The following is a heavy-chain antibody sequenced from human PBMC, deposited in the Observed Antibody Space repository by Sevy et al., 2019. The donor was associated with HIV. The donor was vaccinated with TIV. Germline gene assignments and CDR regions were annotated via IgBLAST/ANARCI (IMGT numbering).Heavy chain of an antibody. V-gene: IGHV4-59*01. CDR2: IYYSGNT. J-gene: IGHJ4*02. CDR3: ARAPAGGWAV. CDR1: GGSISTYY. D-gene: IGHD6-19*01. Sequence: SETLSLTCTVTGGSISTYYWSWIRQPPGKGLEWIGHIYYSGNTNYNPSLKSRVTISLDTSKNQFSLNLNSVTAADTAVYYCARAPAGGWAVWGQGTLVTVSS.